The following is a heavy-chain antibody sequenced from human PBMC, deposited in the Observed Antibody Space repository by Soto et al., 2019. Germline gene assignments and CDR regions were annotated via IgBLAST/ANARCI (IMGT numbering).Heavy chain of an antibody. J-gene: IGHJ6*03. CDR3: ASGLVDCSSISCSHSYMDV. Sequence: PSETLSLTCAVYGGSFSGYYWSWIRQPPGKGQKWIGEINHSGSTNYNPSLKSRVTISVDTSKNQFFLKLSSVTAADTAVYYCASGLVDCSSISCSHSYMDVWGRGTSVTVSS. D-gene: IGHD2-2*01. CDR1: GGSFSGYY. CDR2: INHSGST. V-gene: IGHV4-34*01.